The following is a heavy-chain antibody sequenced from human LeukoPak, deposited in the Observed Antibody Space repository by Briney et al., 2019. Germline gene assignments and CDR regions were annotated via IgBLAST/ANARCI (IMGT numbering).Heavy chain of an antibody. CDR3: AAQPDY. CDR1: GGSFSGYY. D-gene: IGHD2-2*01. J-gene: IGHJ4*02. CDR2: INHSGST. Sequence: SETLSLTCAVYGGSFSGYYWSWIRQPPGKGLEWIGEINHSGSTNYNPSLKSRVTISVDTSKNQFSLKLSSVTAADTAVYYCAAQPDYWGQGTLVTVSS. V-gene: IGHV4-34*01.